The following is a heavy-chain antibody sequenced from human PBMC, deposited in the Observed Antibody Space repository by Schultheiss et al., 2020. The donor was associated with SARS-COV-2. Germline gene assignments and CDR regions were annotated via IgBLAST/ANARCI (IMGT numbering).Heavy chain of an antibody. Sequence: ASVKVSCKASGYTFTSYGISWVRQAPGQGLEWMGWISGYSGHTNYAQKLQGRVTMTTDTSTSTAYMELRSLRSDDTAVYYCARQPYYYGSGSYLPPKWFDPWGQGTLVTVSS. CDR1: GYTFTSYG. D-gene: IGHD3-10*01. V-gene: IGHV1-18*01. J-gene: IGHJ5*02. CDR2: ISGYSGHT. CDR3: ARQPYYYGSGSYLPPKWFDP.